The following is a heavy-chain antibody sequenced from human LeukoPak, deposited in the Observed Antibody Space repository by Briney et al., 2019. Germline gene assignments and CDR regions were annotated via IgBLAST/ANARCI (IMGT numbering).Heavy chain of an antibody. J-gene: IGHJ3*02. CDR1: SGSFSGYY. D-gene: IGHD2-8*01. V-gene: IGHV4-34*01. Sequence: SETLSLTCAVYSGSFSGYYWSWIRQPPGKGLEWIGEINHSGSTNYNPSLKSRVTISVDTSKNQFSLKLSSVTAADTAVYYCARLVYANDAFDIWGQGTMVTVSS. CDR2: INHSGST. CDR3: ARLVYANDAFDI.